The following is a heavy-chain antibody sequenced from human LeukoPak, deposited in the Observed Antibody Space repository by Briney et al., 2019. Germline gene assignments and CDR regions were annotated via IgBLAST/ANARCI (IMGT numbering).Heavy chain of an antibody. CDR2: IKQDGSEK. CDR3: ARVCGTYPCYYGMDV. D-gene: IGHD1-26*01. V-gene: IGHV3-7*01. CDR1: GFTFSSFW. Sequence: GGSLRLSCAASGFTFSSFWMTWVRQAPGKGLEWVASIKQDGSEKYYVNSVKGRFTISRDKSKNTVYLQMNSLRVDDTAVYYCARVCGTYPCYYGMDVWGQGATVTVSS. J-gene: IGHJ6*02.